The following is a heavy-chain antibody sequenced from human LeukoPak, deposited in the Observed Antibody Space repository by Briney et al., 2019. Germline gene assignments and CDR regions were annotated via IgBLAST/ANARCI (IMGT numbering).Heavy chain of an antibody. CDR3: ARDATRGGDFDY. D-gene: IGHD2-21*01. Sequence: GGSLRLSCAASGFSFRNYWMGWVRQAPGKGLEWVANINQGGSGKYFVDSVKGRFTISRDNGKNSLYLQMNSLRADDTAVYYCARDATRGGDFDYWGQGTLVTVSS. J-gene: IGHJ4*02. CDR2: INQGGSGK. CDR1: GFSFRNYW. V-gene: IGHV3-7*01.